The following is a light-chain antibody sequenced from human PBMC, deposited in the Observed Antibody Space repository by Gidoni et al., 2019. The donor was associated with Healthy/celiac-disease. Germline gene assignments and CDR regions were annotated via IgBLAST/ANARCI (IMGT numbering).Light chain of an antibody. CDR1: QSISSY. J-gene: IGKJ1*01. CDR3: QQSYSTPAA. CDR2: AAS. Sequence: DPVTITCRASQSISSYLNWYQQKPGKAPKLLIYAASSLQSGVPSRFSGGGSGTDFTLTISSLQPEDFATYYCQQSYSTPAAFGQGTKVEIK. V-gene: IGKV1-39*01.